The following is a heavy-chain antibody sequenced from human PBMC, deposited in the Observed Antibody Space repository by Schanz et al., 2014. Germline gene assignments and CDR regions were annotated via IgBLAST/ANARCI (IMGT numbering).Heavy chain of an antibody. Sequence: QVQLLQFGGGVVQPGRSLRLSCSASGFTFSSYAMHWVRQAPGKGLEWVALISNDGSIKYYADSVEGRFTISRDNSRNTLYLQMNSLRTEDTAVYYCARDSGPYYDKSMDVWGRGTTVAVSS. CDR1: GFTFSSYA. D-gene: IGHD3-9*01. CDR2: ISNDGSIK. V-gene: IGHV3-30-3*01. CDR3: ARDSGPYYDKSMDV. J-gene: IGHJ6*02.